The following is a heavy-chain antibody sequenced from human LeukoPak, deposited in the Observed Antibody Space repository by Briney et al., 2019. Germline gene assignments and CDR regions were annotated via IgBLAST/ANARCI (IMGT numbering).Heavy chain of an antibody. CDR3: AKDPTAYYDILTGYYDY. Sequence: PGGSLRLSCAASGFTFDDYAMHWVRQAPGKGLEWVSAISGSGGSTYYADSVKGRFTISRDNSKNTLYLQMNSLRAEDTAVYYCAKDPTAYYDILTGYYDYWGQGTLVTVSS. D-gene: IGHD3-9*01. CDR2: ISGSGGST. V-gene: IGHV3-23*01. CDR1: GFTFDDYA. J-gene: IGHJ4*02.